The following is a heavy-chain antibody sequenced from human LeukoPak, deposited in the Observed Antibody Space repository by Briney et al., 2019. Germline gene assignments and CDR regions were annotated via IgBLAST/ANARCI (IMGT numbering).Heavy chain of an antibody. Sequence: GGSLRLSCAASGFTFNNYALNWVRQAPGKGLEWVSTISGSGASTFYADSVKGRFTISRDNSKNTVYLQMNSLRAEDTAVYYCEKARGWYPGFDFWGQGTLVTVSS. V-gene: IGHV3-23*01. J-gene: IGHJ5*01. CDR1: GFTFNNYA. CDR3: EKARGWYPGFDF. CDR2: ISGSGAST. D-gene: IGHD6-19*01.